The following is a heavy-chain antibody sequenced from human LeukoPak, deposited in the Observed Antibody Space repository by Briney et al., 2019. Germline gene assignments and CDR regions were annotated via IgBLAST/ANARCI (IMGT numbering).Heavy chain of an antibody. V-gene: IGHV3-23*01. CDR2: ISGGGGST. Sequence: GGSLRLSCAASGFTFSNYAMSWVRQAPGKGLEWVSGISGGGGSTFYADSVKGRFTISRDNSKNTLYLQMNSLRAEDTAVYYCARDYYDTSEMDVWGQGTTVTVSS. CDR1: GFTFSNYA. J-gene: IGHJ6*02. CDR3: ARDYYDTSEMDV. D-gene: IGHD3-22*01.